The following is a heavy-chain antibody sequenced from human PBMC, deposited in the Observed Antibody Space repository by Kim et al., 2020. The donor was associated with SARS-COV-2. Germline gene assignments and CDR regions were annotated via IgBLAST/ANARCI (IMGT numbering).Heavy chain of an antibody. D-gene: IGHD3-9*01. J-gene: IGHJ2*01. Sequence: GESLKISCKGSGYSFTSYWIGWVRQMPGKGLEWMGIIYPGDSDTRYSPSFQGQVTISADKSISTAYLQWSSLKASDTAMYYCARPAYYDILTGYKWGWYFDLWGRGTLVTVSS. CDR3: ARPAYYDILTGYKWGWYFDL. V-gene: IGHV5-51*01. CDR2: IYPGDSDT. CDR1: GYSFTSYW.